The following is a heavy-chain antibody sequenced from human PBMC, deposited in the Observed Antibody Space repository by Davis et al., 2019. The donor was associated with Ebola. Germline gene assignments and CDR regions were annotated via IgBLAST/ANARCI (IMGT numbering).Heavy chain of an antibody. J-gene: IGHJ4*02. CDR1: GYSFTSYW. CDR3: ARHRRAAGYFDY. V-gene: IGHV5-51*01. CDR2: NYPGDCDT. D-gene: IGHD6-13*01. Sequence: GESLKISCKGSGYSFTSYWSGWVRQMPWKGLERMGMNYPGDCDTRYSRSFQGQVTISADKSISTAYLRWSSLKASDTAMYYCARHRRAAGYFDYWGQGTLVTVSS.